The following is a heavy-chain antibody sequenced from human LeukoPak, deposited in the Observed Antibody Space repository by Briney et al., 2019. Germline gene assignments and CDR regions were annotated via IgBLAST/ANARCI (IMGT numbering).Heavy chain of an antibody. CDR1: GGSISSSY. D-gene: IGHD2/OR15-2a*01. Sequence: KPSETLSLTCTVSGGSISSSYWRWVRQPPGKGLEWIGYICYSGSTNYNPSLKSRVTISVDPSKNQFSLRLTSVTAADTAVYYCASRHPNSSHCATFLLYFDYWGQGTLVTVSS. CDR3: ASRHPNSSHCATFLLYFDY. CDR2: ICYSGST. V-gene: IGHV4-59*01. J-gene: IGHJ4*02.